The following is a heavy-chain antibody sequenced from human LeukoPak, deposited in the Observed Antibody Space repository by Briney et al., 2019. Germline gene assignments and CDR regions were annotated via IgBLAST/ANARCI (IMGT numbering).Heavy chain of an antibody. J-gene: IGHJ4*02. CDR3: ACYVHDSSGYYLDY. D-gene: IGHD3-22*01. Sequence: SETLSLTCAVYGGSFSGYYWSWIRQPPGKGLEWIGEINHSGSTNYNPSLKSRVTISVDPSKSQFSLKLSSVTAADTAVYYCACYVHDSSGYYLDYWGQGTLVTVSS. CDR2: INHSGST. V-gene: IGHV4-34*01. CDR1: GGSFSGYY.